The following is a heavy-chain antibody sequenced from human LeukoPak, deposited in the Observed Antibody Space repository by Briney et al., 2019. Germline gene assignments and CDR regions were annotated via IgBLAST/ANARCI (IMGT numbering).Heavy chain of an antibody. CDR1: GFTFSTYA. J-gene: IGHJ3*02. CDR2: ITGSGGSR. Sequence: QPGGSLRLSCAASGFTFSTYAMSWVRQAPGKGLEWVSVITGSGGSRYYAESVKGRFTISRDNSKNTLYMQMNSLRAEDTAVYYCARDTLPESGGWHVGFDIWGQGTMVTVSS. D-gene: IGHD2-15*01. V-gene: IGHV3-23*01. CDR3: ARDTLPESGGWHVGFDI.